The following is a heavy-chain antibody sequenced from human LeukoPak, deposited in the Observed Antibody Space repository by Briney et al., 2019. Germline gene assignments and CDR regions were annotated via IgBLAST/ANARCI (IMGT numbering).Heavy chain of an antibody. V-gene: IGHV4-59*01. D-gene: IGHD3-10*01. CDR2: IYYSGST. J-gene: IGHJ4*02. CDR3: ARLYNYGSGSFDY. CDR1: GGSISSYY. Sequence: PSETLSLTCTVSGGSISSYYWSWIRQPLGKGLEWIGYIYYSGSTNYNPSLKSRVTISVDTSKNQFSLKLSSVTAADTAVYYCARLYNYGSGSFDYWGQGTLVTVSS.